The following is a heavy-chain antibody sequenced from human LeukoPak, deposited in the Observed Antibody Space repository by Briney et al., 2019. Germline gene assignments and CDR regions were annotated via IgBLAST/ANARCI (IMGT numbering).Heavy chain of an antibody. J-gene: IGHJ4*02. CDR3: GREVSGGYSDY. Sequence: GGSLRLSCAASGFTVSSNYMSWVRQAPGKGLEWVSVIYSGGSTYYADSVKGRFTISRDNSKNTLYLQMNSPRAEDTAVYYCGREVSGGYSDYWGQGTLVTVSS. CDR2: IYSGGST. D-gene: IGHD5-24*01. V-gene: IGHV3-66*02. CDR1: GFTVSSNY.